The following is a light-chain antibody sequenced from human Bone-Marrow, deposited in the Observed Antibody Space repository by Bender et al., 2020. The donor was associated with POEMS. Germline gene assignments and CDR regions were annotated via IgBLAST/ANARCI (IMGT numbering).Light chain of an antibody. CDR2: DDS. V-gene: IGLV3-21*02. CDR1: NIGRQS. J-gene: IGLJ3*02. Sequence: SYVLTQPPSVSVAPGQTATITCGEDNIGRQSVQWYQQKPGQAPVLVVYDDSGRPSGIPERFSGSNSGNPATLNIARVEAGDEADYYCQVWDSYNDRLVFGGGTKLTVL. CDR3: QVWDSYNDRLV.